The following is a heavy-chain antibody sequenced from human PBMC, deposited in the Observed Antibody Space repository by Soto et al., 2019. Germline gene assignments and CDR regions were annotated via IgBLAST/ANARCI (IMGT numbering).Heavy chain of an antibody. CDR3: ARAYDYIWGSYRSLYYMDV. D-gene: IGHD3-16*02. CDR2: ISAYNGNT. CDR1: GYTFTSYG. J-gene: IGHJ6*03. V-gene: IGHV1-18*01. Sequence: ASVKVSCKASGYTFTSYGISWVRQAPGQGLEWMGWISAYNGNTNYAQKLQGRVTMTTDTSTSTAYMELRSPRSDDTAVYYCARAYDYIWGSYRSLYYMDVWGKGTTVTVSS.